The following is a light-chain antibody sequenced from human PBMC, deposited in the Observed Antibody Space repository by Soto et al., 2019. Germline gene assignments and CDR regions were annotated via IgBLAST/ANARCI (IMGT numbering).Light chain of an antibody. J-gene: IGLJ1*01. CDR3: NSYTNNSTLYV. CDR2: DVS. Sequence: QSVLTQPASVSGSPGQSITISCTGTSSDVGGYNYVSWYQHHPGKAPKLLIYDVSNRPSGVSYRFSGSKSGITASLTISGLQAEDEADYYCNSYTNNSTLYVFGTGTKVTV. V-gene: IGLV2-14*03. CDR1: SSDVGGYNY.